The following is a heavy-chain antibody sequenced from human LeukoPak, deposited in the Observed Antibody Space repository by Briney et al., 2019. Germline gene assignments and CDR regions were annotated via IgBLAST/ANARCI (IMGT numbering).Heavy chain of an antibody. D-gene: IGHD5-18*01. Sequence: TGGSLRLSCAASGFTFSSYGMHWVRQAPGKGLEWVAVISYDGSNKYYADSVKGRFTISRDNSKNTLYLQMNSLRAEDTAVYYCAKGEYSYGPIFDYWGQGTLVTVSS. J-gene: IGHJ4*02. V-gene: IGHV3-30*18. CDR3: AKGEYSYGPIFDY. CDR2: ISYDGSNK. CDR1: GFTFSSYG.